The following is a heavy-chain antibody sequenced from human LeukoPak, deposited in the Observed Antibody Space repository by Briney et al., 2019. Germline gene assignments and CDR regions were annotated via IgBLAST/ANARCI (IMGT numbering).Heavy chain of an antibody. D-gene: IGHD2-2*01. CDR3: ATVGGSCSSSNCFAYFGS. V-gene: IGHV3-23*01. CDR2: ITDNGAHT. J-gene: IGHJ4*02. Sequence: PGGSLRLSCAASGFTISDSAMTWVRQAPGKGLDWVSLITDNGAHTFYADSVKGRFTISTDTSENTLYLQMNSLRADDTAVYYCATVGGSCSSSNCFAYFGSWGQGTLVTVSS. CDR1: GFTISDSA.